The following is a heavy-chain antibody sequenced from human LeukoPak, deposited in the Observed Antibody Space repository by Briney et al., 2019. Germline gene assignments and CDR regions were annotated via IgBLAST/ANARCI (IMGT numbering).Heavy chain of an antibody. CDR1: GGSFSGYY. Sequence: PSETLSLTCAVYGGSFSGYYWSWIRQPPGKGVEWIGEINHSGSTNYNPSLKSRVTISVDTSKNQFSLKLSSVTAADTAVYYCARDGLNYYGSGSHRGNDYWGQGTLVTVSS. V-gene: IGHV4-34*01. J-gene: IGHJ4*02. CDR2: INHSGST. D-gene: IGHD3-10*01. CDR3: ARDGLNYYGSGSHRGNDY.